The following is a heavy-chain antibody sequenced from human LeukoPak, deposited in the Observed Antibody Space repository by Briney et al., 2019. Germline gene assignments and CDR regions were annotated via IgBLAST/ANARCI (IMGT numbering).Heavy chain of an antibody. V-gene: IGHV3-30*03. D-gene: IGHD3-22*01. CDR1: GFTFSSYG. CDR2: ISYDGSNK. J-gene: IGHJ3*02. CDR3: ALEGDYYDSSGYPDDAFDI. Sequence: GGSLRLSCAASGFTFSSYGMHWVRQAPGKGLEWVAVISYDGSNKYYADSMKGRFTISRDNSKNTLYLQMNSLRAEDTAVYYCALEGDYYDSSGYPDDAFDIWGQGTMVTVSS.